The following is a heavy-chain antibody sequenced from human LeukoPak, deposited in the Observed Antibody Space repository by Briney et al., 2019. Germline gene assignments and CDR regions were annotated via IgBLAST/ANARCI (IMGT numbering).Heavy chain of an antibody. CDR1: GFTFSSYW. D-gene: IGHD4-11*01. Sequence: GGSLRLSCAASGFTFSSYWMHWVRQAPGKGLVWVSGINSDGSSRRYADSVKGRFTISRDNAKNTMYLQMNSLRAEDTAVYYCLGDDYTGGQGTLATVSS. CDR2: INSDGSSR. J-gene: IGHJ4*02. CDR3: LGDDYT. V-gene: IGHV3-74*01.